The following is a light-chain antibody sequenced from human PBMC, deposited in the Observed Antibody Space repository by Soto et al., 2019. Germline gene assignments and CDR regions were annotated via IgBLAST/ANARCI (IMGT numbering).Light chain of an antibody. V-gene: IGKV3-15*01. Sequence: EIVMTQSPATLSVSPGERATLSCRASQSVSSNLAWYQQKPGQAPRLLIYGASTRATGIPARFSRSGSGKEFTLTISSLQSEDFAVYYCQQYNNWPPWTFGQGTKVEIK. J-gene: IGKJ1*01. CDR2: GAS. CDR3: QQYNNWPPWT. CDR1: QSVSSN.